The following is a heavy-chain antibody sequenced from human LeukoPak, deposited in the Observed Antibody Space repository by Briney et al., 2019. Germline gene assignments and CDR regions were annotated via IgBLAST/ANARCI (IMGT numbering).Heavy chain of an antibody. V-gene: IGHV3-43*01. CDR1: GFTLDDYT. D-gene: IGHD6-19*01. CDR3: AKGDERASGWLDY. CDR2: ISWDGGST. Sequence: PGRSLRLSCAASGFTLDDYTMHWVRQAPGKGLEWVSLISWDGGSTNYSDSVKGRFTISTDNSKNSLYLQMNSLTTEYTALCYCAKGDERASGWLDYWGQGTLVTVSS. J-gene: IGHJ4*02.